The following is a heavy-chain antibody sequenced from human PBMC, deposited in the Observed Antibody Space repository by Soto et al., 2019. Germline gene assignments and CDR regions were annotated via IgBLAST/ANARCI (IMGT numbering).Heavy chain of an antibody. J-gene: IGHJ4*02. D-gene: IGHD6-19*01. CDR2: FSGRSGDT. Sequence: LRLSCVASGFSISTHALTWVRQAPGKGLEWVSSFSGRSGDTYYAASVKGRFTISGDSSKNTVILQMNNLRADDTAVYYCARDSSAWPNYFDSWGQGIQVTVSS. CDR1: GFSISTHA. CDR3: ARDSSAWPNYFDS. V-gene: IGHV3-23*01.